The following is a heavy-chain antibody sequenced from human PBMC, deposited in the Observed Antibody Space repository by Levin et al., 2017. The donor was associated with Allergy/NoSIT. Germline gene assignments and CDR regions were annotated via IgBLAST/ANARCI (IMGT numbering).Heavy chain of an antibody. J-gene: IGHJ3*01. Sequence: GGSLRLSCAASGFTFNKFGMHWVRQGPGKGLEWVAVISFDASQEYYADSVKGRFTISRDNSKNTLYLQMNSLRPEDTAVYCCAKVGDCSSGVCFWETLHDAFDVWGQGTMVSVSS. CDR3: AKVGDCSSGVCFWETLHDAFDV. CDR2: ISFDASQE. CDR1: GFTFNKFG. D-gene: IGHD2-21*02. V-gene: IGHV3-30*18.